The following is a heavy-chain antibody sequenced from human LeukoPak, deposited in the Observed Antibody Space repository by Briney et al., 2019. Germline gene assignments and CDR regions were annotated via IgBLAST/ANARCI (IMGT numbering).Heavy chain of an antibody. Sequence: ASVKVSCKASGYIFVSYYMHWVRQAPGQRLEWMGIINPNSGSTTYTQKFQGRVTMTRDMSTSTVYMELSSLRSEDTAVYYCARDDGGSYLRYFDHWGQGTLVTVSS. V-gene: IGHV1-46*01. J-gene: IGHJ4*02. D-gene: IGHD1-26*01. CDR3: ARDDGGSYLRYFDH. CDR1: GYIFVSYY. CDR2: INPNSGST.